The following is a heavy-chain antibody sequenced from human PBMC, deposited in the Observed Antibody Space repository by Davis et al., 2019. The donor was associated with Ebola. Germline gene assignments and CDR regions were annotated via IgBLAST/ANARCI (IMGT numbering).Heavy chain of an antibody. V-gene: IGHV4-4*02. CDR1: GGSISSNTW. Sequence: GSLSLTCAVSGGSISSNTWWSWVRQAPGKGLEWIGEIYHRGSTNYNSSLKSRVTISEDTSKNQFSLKLSSVTAADTAVYYCATRGYSGYDALDYWGQGALVTVSS. CDR3: ATRGYSGYDALDY. CDR2: IYHRGST. J-gene: IGHJ4*02. D-gene: IGHD5-12*01.